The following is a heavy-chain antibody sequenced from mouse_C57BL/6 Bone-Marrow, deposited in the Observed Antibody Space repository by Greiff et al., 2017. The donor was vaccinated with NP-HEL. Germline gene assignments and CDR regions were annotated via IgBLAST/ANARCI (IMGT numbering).Heavy chain of an antibody. J-gene: IGHJ3*01. D-gene: IGHD3-2*02. CDR3: ARRDSSGTAWFAY. CDR1: GYTFTSYW. V-gene: IGHV1-52*01. CDR2: IDPSDSET. Sequence: QVQLKQPGAELVRPGSSVKLSCKASGYTFTSYWMHWVKQRPIQGLEWIGNIDPSDSETHYNQKFKDKATLTVDKSSSTAYMQLSSLTSEDSAVYYCARRDSSGTAWFAYWGQGTLVTVSA.